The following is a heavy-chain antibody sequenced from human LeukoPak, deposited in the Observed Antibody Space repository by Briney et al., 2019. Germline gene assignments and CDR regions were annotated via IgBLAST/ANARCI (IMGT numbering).Heavy chain of an antibody. CDR3: ARDVGAFDY. V-gene: IGHV3-7*03. J-gene: IGHJ4*02. CDR2: IKQDGSEK. D-gene: IGHD1-26*01. CDR1: GFSFSGYW. Sequence: GGSLRLSCAASGFSFSGYWMSWVRQAPGKGLEWVANIKQDGSEKYYVDSVKGRFTISRDNAKNSLYLQMNSLRAEDTAVYYCARDVGAFDYWGQGTLVTVSS.